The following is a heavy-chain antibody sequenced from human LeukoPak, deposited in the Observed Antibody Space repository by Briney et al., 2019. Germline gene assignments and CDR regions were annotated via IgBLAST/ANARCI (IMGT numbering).Heavy chain of an antibody. D-gene: IGHD5-12*01. V-gene: IGHV3-48*03. Sequence: GGSQRLSCAASGFTFSSYEMNWGRQAPGKGLEWVSYIGSFGTTISYADSVEGRFTISRDNAKSSLYLQMSSLRAEDTAVYYCAKVATEAYYFDYWGQGTLVTVSS. CDR3: AKVATEAYYFDY. CDR2: IGSFGTTI. CDR1: GFTFSSYE. J-gene: IGHJ4*02.